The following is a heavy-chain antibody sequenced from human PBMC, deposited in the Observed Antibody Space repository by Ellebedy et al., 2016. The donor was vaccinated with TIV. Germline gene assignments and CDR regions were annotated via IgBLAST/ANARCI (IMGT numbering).Heavy chain of an antibody. D-gene: IGHD3-3*01. Sequence: MPSETLSLTCSFSAGSVTNAGRTRTSIRQPPGGGLQLIAYIYNGGATNYNVSLRGRATIDVDTSNNQISLQLRSVTAEDTAVYYCATHRDEWPTTGLEYWGQGTVVIVSS. V-gene: IGHV4-61*08. CDR2: IYNGGAT. CDR1: AGSVTNAGRT. CDR3: ATHRDEWPTTGLEY. J-gene: IGHJ4*02.